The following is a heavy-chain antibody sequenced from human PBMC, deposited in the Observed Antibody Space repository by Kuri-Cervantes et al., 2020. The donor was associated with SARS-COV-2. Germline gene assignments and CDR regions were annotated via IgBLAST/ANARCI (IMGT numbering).Heavy chain of an antibody. CDR2: ISSSISTI. CDR1: GFTFSSYS. J-gene: IGHJ4*02. D-gene: IGHD3-16*01. Sequence: GESLKISCAASGFTFSSYSMNWVRQAPGKGLEWVSYISSSISTIYYADSVKGRFTISRDNAKNSLYLQMNSLRAEDTAVYYCARDRTYYDYVWGSGHFDYWGQGTLVTVSS. CDR3: ARDRTYYDYVWGSGHFDY. V-gene: IGHV3-48*01.